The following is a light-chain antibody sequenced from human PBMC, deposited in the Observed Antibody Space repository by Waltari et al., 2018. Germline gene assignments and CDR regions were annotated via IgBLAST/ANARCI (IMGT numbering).Light chain of an antibody. Sequence: SYVLTQPPSASEAPGKTARITWGGDNIGSKRVPWYQQKAGQAPLLLIYYGSDRPSGIPERFSGSNSENAATLTISRVEVADEAAYYCQVWDSNSDLVVFGGGTKLTVL. J-gene: IGLJ2*01. CDR2: YGS. CDR1: NIGSKR. V-gene: IGLV3-21*01. CDR3: QVWDSNSDLVV.